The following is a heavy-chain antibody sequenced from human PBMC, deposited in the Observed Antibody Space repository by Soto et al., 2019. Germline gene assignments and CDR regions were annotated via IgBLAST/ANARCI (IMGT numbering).Heavy chain of an antibody. J-gene: IGHJ6*03. CDR1: GFTFSSYD. V-gene: IGHV3-13*01. CDR2: IGTAGDT. CDR3: ARGGSDFWSGYYTYYYYYYMDV. Sequence: GGSLRLSCAASGFTFSSYDMHWVRQATGKGLEWVSAIGTAGDTYYPGSVKGRFTISRENAKNSLYLQMNSLRAGDTAVYYCARGGSDFWSGYYTYYYYYYMDVWGKGTTVTVSS. D-gene: IGHD3-3*01.